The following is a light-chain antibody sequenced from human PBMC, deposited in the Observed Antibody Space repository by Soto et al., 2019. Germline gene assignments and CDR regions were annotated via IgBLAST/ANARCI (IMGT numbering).Light chain of an antibody. J-gene: IGKJ1*01. CDR2: KAS. CDR3: QHYNSYSEA. Sequence: DVQITQSPSTLSGAGGDIVTITCLASQTISSWLAWYQQKPGKAPKLLIYKASTLKSGVPSRFSGSGSGTEFTLTISSLQPDDFATYYCQHYNSYSEAFGQGSKVDIK. V-gene: IGKV1-5*03. CDR1: QTISSW.